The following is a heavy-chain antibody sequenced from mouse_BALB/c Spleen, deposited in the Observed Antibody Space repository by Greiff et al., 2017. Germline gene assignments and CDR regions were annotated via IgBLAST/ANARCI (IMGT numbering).Heavy chain of an antibody. V-gene: IGHV5-9-3*01. Sequence: EVKLMESGGGLVQPGGSLKLSCAASGFTFSSYAMSWVRQTPEKRLEWVATISSGGSYTYYPDSVQGRFTISRDNATNTLYLQMSSLRSEDTAMYYCAREDPYDDYAMDYWGQGTSVTVSS. J-gene: IGHJ4*01. CDR3: AREDPYDDYAMDY. CDR2: ISSGGSYT. D-gene: IGHD2-12*01. CDR1: GFTFSSYA.